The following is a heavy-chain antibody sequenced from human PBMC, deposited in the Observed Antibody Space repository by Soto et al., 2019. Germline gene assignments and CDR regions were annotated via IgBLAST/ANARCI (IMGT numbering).Heavy chain of an antibody. CDR3: ARELLWFETYYYGMDV. D-gene: IGHD3-10*01. CDR1: GGSISRSNW. Sequence: SETLSVTCAVSGGSISRSNWWSWVRQPPGKGLEWIGEVKDGGHTNYSPSLRGRVTISSDTSNNQFSLRLSSVTAADTAVYYCARELLWFETYYYGMDVWGQGTTVTVSS. CDR2: VKDGGHT. V-gene: IGHV4-4*02. J-gene: IGHJ6*02.